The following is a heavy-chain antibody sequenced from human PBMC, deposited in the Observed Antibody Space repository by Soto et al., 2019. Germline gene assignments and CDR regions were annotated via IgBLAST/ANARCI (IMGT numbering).Heavy chain of an antibody. D-gene: IGHD6-19*01. Sequence: QVQLVESGGGVVQPGRSLRLSCAASGFTFSSYAMHWVRQAPGKGLEWVEVISYDGSNKYYADSVKGRFTISRDNSKNTLYLQMNSLRAEDTAVYYCARDRLGRELYYYYYGMDVWGQGTTVTVSS. V-gene: IGHV3-30-3*01. CDR1: GFTFSSYA. J-gene: IGHJ6*02. CDR2: ISYDGSNK. CDR3: ARDRLGRELYYYYYGMDV.